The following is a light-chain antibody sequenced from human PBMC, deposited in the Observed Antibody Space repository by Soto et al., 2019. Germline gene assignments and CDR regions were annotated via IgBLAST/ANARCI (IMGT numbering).Light chain of an antibody. CDR1: QGISIW. Sequence: DIQMTQSPSSVSASVGDRVTIACRASQGISIWLAWYQHKPGKAPKLLIYAASSLKTGVPSRFSGSGPGREFTLTISSLQPEDFATYYCQQANSFPVTFGGGTKVEIK. CDR2: AAS. J-gene: IGKJ4*01. CDR3: QQANSFPVT. V-gene: IGKV1-12*01.